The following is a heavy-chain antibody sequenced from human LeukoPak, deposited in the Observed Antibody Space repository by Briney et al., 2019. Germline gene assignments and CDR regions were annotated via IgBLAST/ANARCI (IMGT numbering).Heavy chain of an antibody. CDR2: IRYDGSNK. CDR1: GFTFSSYG. CDR3: ATGYSSGWYGRLDY. J-gene: IGHJ4*02. Sequence: PGGSLRLSCAASGFTFSSYGMHWVSQAPGKGLEWVAFIRYDGSNKYYADSVKARFTLSRDNSKNTMYLQMNTLRAEDTAVYYCATGYSSGWYGRLDYWGQGTLVTVSS. V-gene: IGHV3-30*02. D-gene: IGHD6-19*01.